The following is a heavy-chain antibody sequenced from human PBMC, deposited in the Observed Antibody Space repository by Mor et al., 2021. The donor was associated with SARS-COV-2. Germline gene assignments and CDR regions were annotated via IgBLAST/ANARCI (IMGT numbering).Heavy chain of an antibody. CDR2: IKSNTYVWTS. D-gene: IGHD3-16*01. Sequence: EWVGRIKSNTYVWTSDYAPPVKGRFTISRDDSRNTLYLQMNSLKSDDTGVYYCAADFGDFWGQGTLVTVSS. CDR3: AADFGDF. V-gene: IGHV3-15*01. J-gene: IGHJ4*02.